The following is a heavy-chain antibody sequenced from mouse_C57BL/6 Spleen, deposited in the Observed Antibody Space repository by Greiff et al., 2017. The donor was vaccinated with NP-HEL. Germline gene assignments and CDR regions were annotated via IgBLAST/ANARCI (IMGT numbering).Heavy chain of an antibody. CDR3: ARGITTASLRFAY. J-gene: IGHJ3*01. V-gene: IGHV5-17*01. Sequence: EVKVVESGGGLVKPGGSLKLSCAASGFTFSDYGMHWVRQAPEKGLEWVAYISSGSSTIYYADTVKGRFTISRANAKNTLFLQMTSLRSEDTAMYYCARGITTASLRFAYWGQGTLVTVSA. CDR2: ISSGSSTI. CDR1: GFTFSDYG. D-gene: IGHD1-2*01.